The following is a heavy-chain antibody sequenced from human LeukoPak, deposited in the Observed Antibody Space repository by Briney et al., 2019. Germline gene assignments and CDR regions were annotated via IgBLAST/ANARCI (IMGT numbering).Heavy chain of an antibody. V-gene: IGHV3-48*03. CDR3: ARSLTVRYFDWLSDGMDV. D-gene: IGHD3-9*01. Sequence: GGSLRISCAASGFTFSSYEMNWVRQAPGKGLEWVSYISSSGSTIYYADSVKGRFTISRDNAKNSLYLQMNSLRAEDTAVYYCARSLTVRYFDWLSDGMDVWGQGTTVTVSS. CDR1: GFTFSSYE. CDR2: ISSSGSTI. J-gene: IGHJ6*02.